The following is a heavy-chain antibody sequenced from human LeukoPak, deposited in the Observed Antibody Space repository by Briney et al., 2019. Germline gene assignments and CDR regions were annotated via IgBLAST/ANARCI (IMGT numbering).Heavy chain of an antibody. Sequence: SETLSLTCAVYGGSFSGYYWSWIRQPPGKGLEWIGEINHSGSTNYNPSLKSRVTISVDTSKNQFSLKLSSVTAADTAVYYCARWGSGYCSGGSCPQDAFDIWGQGTMVTVSS. D-gene: IGHD2-15*01. J-gene: IGHJ3*02. CDR2: INHSGST. CDR3: ARWGSGYCSGGSCPQDAFDI. CDR1: GGSFSGYY. V-gene: IGHV4-34*01.